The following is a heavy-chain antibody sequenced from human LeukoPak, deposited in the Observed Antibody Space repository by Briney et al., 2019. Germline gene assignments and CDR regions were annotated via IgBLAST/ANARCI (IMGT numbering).Heavy chain of an antibody. CDR2: MNPNSGNT. Sequence: GASVKVSCKASGYTFTSYDINWVRQATGQGLEWMGWMNPNSGNTGYAQKFQGRVTITRNTSISTAYMELSSLRSEDTAVYYCARGTTYYYDSSGHDFDYWGQGTLVTVSS. CDR1: GYTFTSYD. D-gene: IGHD3-22*01. V-gene: IGHV1-8*03. J-gene: IGHJ4*02. CDR3: ARGTTYYYDSSGHDFDY.